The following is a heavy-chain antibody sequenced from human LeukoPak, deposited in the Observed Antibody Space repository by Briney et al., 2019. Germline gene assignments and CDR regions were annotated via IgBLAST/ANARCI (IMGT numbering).Heavy chain of an antibody. J-gene: IGHJ3*02. D-gene: IGHD4-17*01. Sequence: GGSLRLSCIASGFTFSTYAMMWVRQTPGKGLEWVSAITAGSDTAQYADSVKGRFTISRDDSQHTLFLQINSLRAEDTAVYYCARDPNGNYIGAFDMWGPGTMVTLSS. CDR3: ARDPNGNYIGAFDM. CDR1: GFTFSTYA. CDR2: ITAGSDTA. V-gene: IGHV3-23*01.